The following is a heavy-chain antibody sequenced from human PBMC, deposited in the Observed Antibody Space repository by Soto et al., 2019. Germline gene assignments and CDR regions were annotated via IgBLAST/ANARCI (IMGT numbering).Heavy chain of an antibody. J-gene: IGHJ6*02. V-gene: IGHV5-51*01. Sequence: LGESLKISCKGSGYSFTSYWIGWVRQMPGKGLEWMGIIYPGDSDTRYSPSFQGQVTISADKSISTAYLQWSSLKASDTAMYYCARRLLGVSSGGGGMDVWGQGTTVTVSS. D-gene: IGHD3-10*01. CDR3: ARRLLGVSSGGGGMDV. CDR1: GYSFTSYW. CDR2: IYPGDSDT.